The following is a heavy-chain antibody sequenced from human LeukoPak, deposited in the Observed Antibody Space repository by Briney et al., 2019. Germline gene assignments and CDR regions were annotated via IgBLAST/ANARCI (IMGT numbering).Heavy chain of an antibody. Sequence: GGSLRLSCAASGSTFSGFWMSWVRQAPGKGLEWVASVKQDGSDKYYVDSVKGRFTISRDNAKNSLYLQMNSLRAEDTAVYYCARCSSMVREVLNWFDPWGQGTLVTVSS. D-gene: IGHD3-10*01. CDR2: VKQDGSDK. J-gene: IGHJ5*02. CDR1: GSTFSGFW. CDR3: ARCSSMVREVLNWFDP. V-gene: IGHV3-7*01.